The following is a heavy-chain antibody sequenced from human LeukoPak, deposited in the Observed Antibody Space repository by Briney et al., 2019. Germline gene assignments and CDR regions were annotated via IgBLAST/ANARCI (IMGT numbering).Heavy chain of an antibody. Sequence: ASVKVSFKASGYTFTGYYMHWVRQAPGQGLEWMGWINPNSGGTNYAQKFQGRVTMTRDTSISTAYMELSRLRSDDTAVYYCARDWDIYYYDSSGYSQNWFDPWGQGTLVTVSS. CDR2: INPNSGGT. CDR3: ARDWDIYYYDSSGYSQNWFDP. CDR1: GYTFTGYY. J-gene: IGHJ5*02. V-gene: IGHV1-2*02. D-gene: IGHD3-22*01.